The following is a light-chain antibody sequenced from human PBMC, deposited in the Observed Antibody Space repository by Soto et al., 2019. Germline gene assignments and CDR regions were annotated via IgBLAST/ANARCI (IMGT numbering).Light chain of an antibody. J-gene: IGKJ1*01. V-gene: IGKV3-20*01. CDR1: QSVSSSY. CDR2: GAS. CDR3: LQYYDWPWS. Sequence: EIVLTQSPGTLSLSPGERGTLSCTASQSVSSSYLAWYQQKPGQAPRLLIYGASSRATGIPDRFSGSGAGTDFTLTITSLQSEDFAIYYCLQYYDWPWSFGQGTKVDIK.